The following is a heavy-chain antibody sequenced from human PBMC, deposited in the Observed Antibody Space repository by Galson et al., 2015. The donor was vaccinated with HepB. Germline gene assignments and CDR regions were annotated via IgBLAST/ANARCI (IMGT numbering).Heavy chain of an antibody. V-gene: IGHV6-1*01. CDR3: ASAVYYDSSDAFDI. CDR2: TYYRSKWYN. J-gene: IGHJ3*02. D-gene: IGHD3-22*01. Sequence: CAISGDSVSSNSAAWNWIRQSPSRGLEWLGRTYYRSKWYNDYAVSVKSRITINPDTSKNQFSLQLNSVTPEDTAVYYCASAVYYDSSDAFDIWGQGTMVTVSS. CDR1: GDSVSSNSAA.